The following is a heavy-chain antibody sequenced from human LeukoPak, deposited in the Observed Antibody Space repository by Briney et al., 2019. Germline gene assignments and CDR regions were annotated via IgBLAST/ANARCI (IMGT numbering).Heavy chain of an antibody. CDR3: ARVGIGRTEYFQH. D-gene: IGHD3-3*02. CDR1: GGTFISYA. J-gene: IGHJ1*01. Sequence: GASVKVSCKAPGGTFISYAISWVRQAPGQGLEWMGGIIPIFGTANYAQKFQGRVTITADESTSTAYMELSSLRSEDTAVYYCARVGIGRTEYFQHWGQGTLVTVSS. CDR2: IIPIFGTA. V-gene: IGHV1-69*13.